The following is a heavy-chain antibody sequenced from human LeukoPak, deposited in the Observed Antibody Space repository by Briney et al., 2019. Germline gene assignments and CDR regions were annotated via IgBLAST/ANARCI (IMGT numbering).Heavy chain of an antibody. Sequence: GGSLRLSCAASGFTFDDYAMHWVRQAPGKGLEWVALISYDGSNKYYADSVKGRFTISRDNSKNTLYLQMNSLRAEDTAVYYCARDPHRTYSSSWYGYFQHWGQGTLVTVSS. CDR2: ISYDGSNK. V-gene: IGHV3-30-3*01. CDR1: GFTFDDYA. CDR3: ARDPHRTYSSSWYGYFQH. J-gene: IGHJ1*01. D-gene: IGHD6-13*01.